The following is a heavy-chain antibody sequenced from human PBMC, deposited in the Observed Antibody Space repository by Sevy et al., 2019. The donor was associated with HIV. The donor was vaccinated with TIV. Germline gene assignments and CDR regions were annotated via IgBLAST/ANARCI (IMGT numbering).Heavy chain of an antibody. CDR2: ISWNSVSI. V-gene: IGHV3-9*01. D-gene: IGHD1-26*01. CDR3: AGEGSGSYFY. CDR1: GFTFDDYA. J-gene: IGHJ4*02. Sequence: GGSLRLSCAASGFTFDDYAMHWVRQAPGKGLEWVSGISWNSVSIGYADSAKGRFTISRDNAKNSLYLQMNSLGAEDTAFYYCAGEGSGSYFYWGQGTLVTVSS.